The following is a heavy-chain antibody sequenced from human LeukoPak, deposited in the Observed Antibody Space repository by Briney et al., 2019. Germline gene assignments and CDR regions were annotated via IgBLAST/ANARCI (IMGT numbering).Heavy chain of an antibody. Sequence: GGSLRLSCAASGFTFSSYTMNWVRQAPGKGLEWVSSISSSDGYINHADSVKGRFTISRDNAKNSLYLQMNSLRAEDTAVYYCARKVYSSSPTDVFDIWGQGTMVTVSS. V-gene: IGHV3-21*01. CDR1: GFTFSSYT. J-gene: IGHJ3*02. CDR2: ISSSDGYI. CDR3: ARKVYSSSPTDVFDI. D-gene: IGHD6-6*01.